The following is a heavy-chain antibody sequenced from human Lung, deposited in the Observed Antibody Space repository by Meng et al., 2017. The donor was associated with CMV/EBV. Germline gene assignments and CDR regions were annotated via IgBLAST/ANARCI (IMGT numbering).Heavy chain of an antibody. D-gene: IGHD2-2*01. J-gene: IGHJ4*02. Sequence: SVNVSXKASGANFRNDAFSWVRQAPGQGLEWVGGVISLFGTPNYAQKFQGRVTITTDESTATVYMEMSSLRSDDTAVFFCAIPRVGYCSSSSCPPAYWGQGXLVTVSS. V-gene: IGHV1-69*05. CDR1: GANFRNDA. CDR3: AIPRVGYCSSSSCPPAY. CDR2: VISLFGTP.